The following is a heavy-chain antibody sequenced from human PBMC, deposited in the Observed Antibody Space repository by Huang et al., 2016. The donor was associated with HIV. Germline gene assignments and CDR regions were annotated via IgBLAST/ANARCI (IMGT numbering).Heavy chain of an antibody. CDR1: GYNFDRYW. V-gene: IGHV5-51*01. Sequence: EVHLVQSGAEVKEPGESLKLSCQASGYNFDRYWIGWVRQMPGKGLECLGVIYTCDSDTRYHTYVQDQFTSSADQSINTAYRQWSSLKASDTAFYFCARQGRWLSPTDPFDYWGQGTPVTVSA. CDR2: IYTCDSDT. CDR3: ARQGRWLSPTDPFDY. D-gene: IGHD3-10*01. J-gene: IGHJ4*02.